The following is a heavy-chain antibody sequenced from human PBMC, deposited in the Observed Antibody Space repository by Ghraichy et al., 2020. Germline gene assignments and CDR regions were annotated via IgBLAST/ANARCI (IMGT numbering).Heavy chain of an antibody. D-gene: IGHD5-18*01. CDR2: ISWNSGSI. V-gene: IGHV3-9*01. J-gene: IGHJ3*02. CDR3: AKDRGYSYGHDAFDI. CDR1: GFTFDDYA. Sequence: GGSLILSCAASGFTFDDYAMHWVRQAPGKGLEWVSGISWNSGSIGYADSVKGRFTISRDNAKNSLYLQMNSLRAEDTALYYCAKDRGYSYGHDAFDIWGQGTMVTVSS.